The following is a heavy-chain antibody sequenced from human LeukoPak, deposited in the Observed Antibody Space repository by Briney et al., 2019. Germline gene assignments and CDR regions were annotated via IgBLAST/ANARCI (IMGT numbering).Heavy chain of an antibody. CDR2: IYPGDSDT. CDR1: GYSFTSYW. CDR3: ARADSGSYLAYYFDY. D-gene: IGHD1-26*01. Sequence: GESLKISCKGSGYSFTSYWIGWVRQMPGKGLEWMGIIYPGDSDTRYSPSFQGQATISADKSISTAYLQWSSLKASDTAMYYCARADSGSYLAYYFDYWGQGTLVTVSS. J-gene: IGHJ4*02. V-gene: IGHV5-51*01.